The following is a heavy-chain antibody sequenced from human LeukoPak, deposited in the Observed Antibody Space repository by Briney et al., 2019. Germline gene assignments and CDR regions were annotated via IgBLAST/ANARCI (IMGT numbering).Heavy chain of an antibody. CDR3: ARMTTTHYYYYYMDV. CDR2: IYYSGST. V-gene: IGHV4-59*01. CDR1: GGSISSYY. J-gene: IGHJ6*03. Sequence: NPSETLSLTCTVSGGSISSYYWSWIRQPPGKGLEWIGYIYYSGSTNYNPSLKSRVTISVDTSKNQFSLKLSSVTAADTAFYYCARMTTTHYYYYYMDVWGKGTRSPSP. D-gene: IGHD4-17*01.